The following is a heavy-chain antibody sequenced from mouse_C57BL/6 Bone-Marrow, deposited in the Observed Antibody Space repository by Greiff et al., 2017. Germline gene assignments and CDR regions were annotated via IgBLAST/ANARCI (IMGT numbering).Heavy chain of an antibody. J-gene: IGHJ2*01. CDR3: ARFSYSNYENFDY. CDR1: GYTFTSYW. CDR2: IDPSDSYT. V-gene: IGHV1-59*01. Sequence: QVQLQQPGAELVRPGTSVKLSCKASGYTFTSYWMHWVKQRPGQGLEWIGVIDPSDSYTNYNQKFKGKATLTVDTSSSTAYMQLSSLTSEDSAVYYGARFSYSNYENFDYWGQGTTLTVSS. D-gene: IGHD2-5*01.